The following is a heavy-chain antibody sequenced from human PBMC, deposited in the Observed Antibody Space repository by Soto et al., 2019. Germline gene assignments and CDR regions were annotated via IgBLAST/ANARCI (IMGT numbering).Heavy chain of an antibody. J-gene: IGHJ5*02. CDR3: ARVGPWVPYYYDSSPYTFENWFDP. D-gene: IGHD3-22*01. CDR1: GGSIGSSSYY. V-gene: IGHV4-39*02. Sequence: SETLSLTCTVSGGSIGSSSYYWGWIRQPPGKGLEWIGSIYYSGSTYYNPSLNSRVTLSIDMTNNHVSLRLNSVTAADTAVYYCARVGPWVPYYYDSSPYTFENWFDPWGQGTLVKVS. CDR2: IYYSGST.